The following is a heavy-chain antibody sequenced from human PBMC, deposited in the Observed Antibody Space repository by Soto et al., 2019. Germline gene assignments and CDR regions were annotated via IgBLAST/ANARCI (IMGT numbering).Heavy chain of an antibody. CDR3: ARIHLRHDYFYGMDV. Sequence: SGPTLVNPTQTLTLTCTFSGFSLSTSGMCVSWIRQPPGKALEWLARIDWDDEKFYSTSLKTRLTISKDTSKNQVVLTMINMDPVDTATYYCARIHLRHDYFYGMDVWGQGTTVTVSS. CDR2: IDWDDEK. J-gene: IGHJ6*02. CDR1: GFSLSTSGMC. V-gene: IGHV2-70*17. D-gene: IGHD3-10*01.